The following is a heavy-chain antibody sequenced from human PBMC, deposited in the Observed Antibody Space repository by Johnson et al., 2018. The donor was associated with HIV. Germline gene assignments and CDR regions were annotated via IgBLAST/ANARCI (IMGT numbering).Heavy chain of an antibody. CDR1: GFILSNFA. J-gene: IGHJ3*02. V-gene: IGHV3-9*01. D-gene: IGHD2/OR15-2a*01. Sequence: VQLVESGGGLVQPGGSLRLSCAASGFILSNFAMTWVRQPPGKGLEWVSGISWNSVTIGYADSVRGRFTISRDNAKNSLYLQMNSLRAEDTAVYYCAREGFRSADLNAFDIWGQGTMVTVSS. CDR3: AREGFRSADLNAFDI. CDR2: ISWNSVTI.